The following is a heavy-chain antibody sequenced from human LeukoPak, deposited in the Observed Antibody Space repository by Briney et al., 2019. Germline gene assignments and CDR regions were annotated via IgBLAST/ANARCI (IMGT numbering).Heavy chain of an antibody. V-gene: IGHV4-4*07. CDR2: VYTSGTT. Sequence: SETLSLTCTVSGGSVSSYYWSWIRQPAGKGLEWIGRVYTSGTTYYNPSLRSRVTVSVDTSKNQFSLKMTSVNAADTAVYYCATSGRGWSTKKDALEIWGQGTTVTVAS. D-gene: IGHD6-19*01. CDR3: ATSGRGWSTKKDALEI. J-gene: IGHJ3*02. CDR1: GGSVSSYY.